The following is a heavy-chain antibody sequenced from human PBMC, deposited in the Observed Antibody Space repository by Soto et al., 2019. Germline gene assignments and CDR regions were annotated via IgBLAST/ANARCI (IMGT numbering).Heavy chain of an antibody. V-gene: IGHV5-51*01. CDR3: ARRGFCSGGSCHSNAFDI. D-gene: IGHD2-15*01. CDR1: GDIITNYW. CDR2: IYPEDSDT. J-gene: IGHJ3*02. Sequence: LGESLKISFKGSGDIITNYWIALVRQIPGKGLEWMGIIYPEDSDTRYSPSFQGQVTISADKSISTAYLQWRSLKASDTAMYYCARRGFCSGGSCHSNAFDIWGQGTIVTVSS.